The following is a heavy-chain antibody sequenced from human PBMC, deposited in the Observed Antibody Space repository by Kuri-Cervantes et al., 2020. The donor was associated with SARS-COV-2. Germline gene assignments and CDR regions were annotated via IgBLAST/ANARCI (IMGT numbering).Heavy chain of an antibody. Sequence: GSLRLSCTVSGGSISSYYWSWIRQPPGKGLEWIGYIYYSGSTYYNPSLKSRVTISVDTSKNQFSLKLSSVTAADTAVYYCARHYITIFGVVINPDNWFDPWGQGTLVTVSS. CDR1: GGSISSYY. CDR3: ARHYITIFGVVINPDNWFDP. D-gene: IGHD3-3*01. J-gene: IGHJ5*02. V-gene: IGHV4-59*04. CDR2: IYYSGST.